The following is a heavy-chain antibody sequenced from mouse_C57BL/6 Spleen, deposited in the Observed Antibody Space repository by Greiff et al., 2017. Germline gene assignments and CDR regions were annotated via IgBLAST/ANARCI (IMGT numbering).Heavy chain of an antibody. D-gene: IGHD2-3*01. CDR3: ARNLDGYYWYFDV. V-gene: IGHV2-2*01. CDR1: GFSLTSYG. J-gene: IGHJ1*03. Sequence: QVQLKQSGPGLVQPSQSLSITCTVSGFSLTSYGVHWVRQSPGKGLEWLGVIWSGGSTGYNAAFISRLSISKDNSKSQVFFKMNSLQADDAAIYYWARNLDGYYWYFDVWGTGTTVTVSS. CDR2: IWSGGST.